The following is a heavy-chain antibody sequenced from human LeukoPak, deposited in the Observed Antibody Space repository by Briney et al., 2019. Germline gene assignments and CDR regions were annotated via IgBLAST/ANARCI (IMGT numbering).Heavy chain of an antibody. V-gene: IGHV4-61*02. CDR2: IYTSGST. Sequence: SETLSLTCTVSGGSISSGSYYWSWIRQPAGKGLEWIGRIYTSGSTNYNPSLKSRVTISVDTSKNQFSLKLRSVTAADTAVYYCARVPRPAPHYYGSRSYRKYYFDYWGQGTLVTVSS. CDR3: ARVPRPAPHYYGSRSYRKYYFDY. CDR1: GGSISSGSYY. D-gene: IGHD3-10*01. J-gene: IGHJ4*02.